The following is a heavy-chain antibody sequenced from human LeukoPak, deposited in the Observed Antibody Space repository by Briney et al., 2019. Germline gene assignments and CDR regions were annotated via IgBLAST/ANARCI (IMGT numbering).Heavy chain of an antibody. J-gene: IGHJ4*02. CDR3: ARDRGMYSSSWSPFDY. CDR1: GFTFTNYW. Sequence: GGSLRLSCAASGFTFTNYWMTWVRQAPGKGLEWVANIKYDGSIVHYVDSVKGRFTISRDNAKNSLYLQMNSLRAEDTAVYYCARDRGMYSSSWSPFDYWGQGTLVTVSS. CDR2: IKYDGSIV. V-gene: IGHV3-7*03. D-gene: IGHD6-13*01.